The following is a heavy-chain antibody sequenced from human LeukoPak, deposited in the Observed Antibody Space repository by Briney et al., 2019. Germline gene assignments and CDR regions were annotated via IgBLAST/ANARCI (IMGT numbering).Heavy chain of an antibody. CDR1: RFTFSKYG. Sequence: GGSLRLSCAASRFTFSKYGMTWVRQAPGKGLEWVSTISDTGDSTYYADSVKGRFTISRDNSENTLYLQMNGRRAEDTAIYFCATGAYCDHWGQGTLVTVSS. J-gene: IGHJ4*02. CDR2: ISDTGDST. CDR3: ATGAYCDH. V-gene: IGHV3-23*01.